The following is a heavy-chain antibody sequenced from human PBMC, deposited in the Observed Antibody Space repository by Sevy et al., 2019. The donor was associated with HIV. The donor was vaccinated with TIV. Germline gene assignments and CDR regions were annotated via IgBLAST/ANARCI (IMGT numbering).Heavy chain of an antibody. D-gene: IGHD2-15*01. J-gene: IGHJ6*02. CDR2: ISSRGTTI. Sequence: GGSLRLSCAASGFSFTSYEINWVRQAPGKGLEWVSYISSRGTTIYYADSVKGRFTISRDNAKNSLFLQMNSLRADDTAVYYCARSGIGISGLTGAMDVWGQRTTVTVSS. CDR3: ARSGIGISGLTGAMDV. CDR1: GFSFTSYE. V-gene: IGHV3-48*03.